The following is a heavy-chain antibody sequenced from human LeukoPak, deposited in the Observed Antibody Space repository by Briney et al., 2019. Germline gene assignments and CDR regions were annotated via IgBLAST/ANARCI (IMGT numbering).Heavy chain of an antibody. CDR2: ISYDGRNK. V-gene: IGHV3-30-3*02. D-gene: IGHD1-1*01. CDR3: AKKYKGGY. CDR1: GFTFNSYT. J-gene: IGHJ4*02. Sequence: GGSLRLSCAASGFTFNSYTVHWVRQAPGKGLECVAVISYDGRNKYYADSVKGRFTISRDNSKNTLYLQMNSLRAEDTAVYYCAKKYKGGYWGQGTLVTVSS.